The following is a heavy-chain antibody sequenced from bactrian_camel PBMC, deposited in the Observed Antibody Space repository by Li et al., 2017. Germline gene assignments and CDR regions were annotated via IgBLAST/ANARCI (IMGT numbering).Heavy chain of an antibody. Sequence: HVQLVESGGGLVQAGETLRLSCTASGFTFDAYDMGWYRQAPGNECELVSSISSDGSVSYADSVKGRFTVSQDKAKNTLSLQMNSLRPEDTAVYYCAAAEDTTGWLRGLQFATFCGGDFGYWGQGTQVTVS. CDR1: GFTFDAYD. D-gene: IGHD5*01. J-gene: IGHJ6*01. CDR2: ISSDGSV. V-gene: IGHV3S55*01. CDR3: AAAEDTTGWLRGLQFATFCGGDFGY.